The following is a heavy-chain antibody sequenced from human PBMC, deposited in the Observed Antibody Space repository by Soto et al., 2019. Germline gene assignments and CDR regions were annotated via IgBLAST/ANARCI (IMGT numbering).Heavy chain of an antibody. D-gene: IGHD3-10*01. CDR3: ASGITMVRGGNYYYYYGMDV. CDR2: IYYSGST. CDR1: GGSFSGYY. Sequence: SETLSLTCAVYGGSFSGYYWTWIRQPPGKGLEWIGYIYYSGSTNYNPSLKSRVTISVDTSKNQFSLKLSSVTAADTAVYYCASGITMVRGGNYYYYYGMDVWGQGTTVTVSS. V-gene: IGHV4-59*08. J-gene: IGHJ6*02.